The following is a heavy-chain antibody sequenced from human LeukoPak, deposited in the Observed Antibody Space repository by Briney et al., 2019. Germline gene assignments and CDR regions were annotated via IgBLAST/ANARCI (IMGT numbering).Heavy chain of an antibody. V-gene: IGHV3-53*01. J-gene: IGHJ4*02. D-gene: IGHD6-19*01. CDR3: TTDLYEGGWYSDY. CDR1: GFTVSSNY. CDR2: IYSDGST. Sequence: GGSLRLSCAVSGFTVSSNYMNWVRQAPGKGLEWVSVIYSDGSTYYADSVKGRFTISRDNSKNTVYLQMNSLRAEDTAVYYCTTDLYEGGWYSDYWGQGTLVTVSS.